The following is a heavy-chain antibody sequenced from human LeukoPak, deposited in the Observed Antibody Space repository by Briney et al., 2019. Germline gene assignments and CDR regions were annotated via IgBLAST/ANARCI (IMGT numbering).Heavy chain of an antibody. CDR1: GITLSNSW. CDR2: IKEDGSEK. D-gene: IGHD3-10*01. Sequence: PGGSLRLSCAASGITLSNSWMCWGRQAPGKGLEGVANIKEDGSEKYYVTSVKGRFTISRDNAKNSLYLQMNSLRAEDTAVYYCARGGGSGSYYKRELDYWGQGTLVTVSS. V-gene: IGHV3-7*01. CDR3: ARGGGSGSYYKRELDY. J-gene: IGHJ4*02.